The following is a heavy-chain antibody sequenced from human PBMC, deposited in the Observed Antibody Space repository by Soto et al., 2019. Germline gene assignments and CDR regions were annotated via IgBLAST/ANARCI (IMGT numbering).Heavy chain of an antibody. CDR1: GGTFSTYT. CDR3: ALAVAKGVVDVDI. CDR2: IIPLYGLP. J-gene: IGHJ4*02. V-gene: IGHV1-69*02. Sequence: QVQLVQSGAEVKKPGSSVKVSCKASGGTFSTYTISWVRQAPGQGLEWLGRIIPLYGLPNHAQKFQDRVAITADKSTTTASMEMNSLRPEATAVYYFALAVAKGVVDVDIWGQGPLVTFSS. D-gene: IGHD2-21*01.